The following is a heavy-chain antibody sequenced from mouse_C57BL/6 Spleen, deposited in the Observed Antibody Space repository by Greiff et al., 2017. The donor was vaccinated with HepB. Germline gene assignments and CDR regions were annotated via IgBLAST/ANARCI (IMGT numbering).Heavy chain of an antibody. CDR1: GFTFSSYA. CDR2: ISDGGSYS. Sequence: EVMLVESGGGLVKPGGSLKLSCAASGFTFSSYAMSWVRQTPEKRLEWVATISDGGSYSYYPDNVKGRFTISRDNAKNNLYLQMSHLKSEDTAMYYCARRGDFWYFDVWGTGTTVTVSS. CDR3: ARRGDFWYFDV. V-gene: IGHV5-4*03. J-gene: IGHJ1*03.